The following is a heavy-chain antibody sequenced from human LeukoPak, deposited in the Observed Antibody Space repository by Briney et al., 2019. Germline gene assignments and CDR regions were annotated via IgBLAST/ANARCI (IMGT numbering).Heavy chain of an antibody. CDR2: IYYSGST. D-gene: IGHD3-22*01. V-gene: IGHV4-30-4*01. J-gene: IGHJ3*02. CDR1: GGSISSGDYY. Sequence: SETLSLTCTVSGGSISSGDYYWSWIRQPPGTGLEWIGYIYYSGSTYYNPSLKSRVTISVDTSKNQFSLKLSSVTAADTAVYYCARTLYYYDSSGYSPLDAFDIWGQGTMVTVSS. CDR3: ARTLYYYDSSGYSPLDAFDI.